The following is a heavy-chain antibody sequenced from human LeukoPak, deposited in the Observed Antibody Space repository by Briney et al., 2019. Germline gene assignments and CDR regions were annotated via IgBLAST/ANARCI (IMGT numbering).Heavy chain of an antibody. V-gene: IGHV1-69*05. Sequence: SVKVSCKASGGTFSSYAISWVRQAPGQGLEWMGRIIPIFGTANYAQKFQGRVTITTDESTSTAYMELSSLRSEDTAVYYCARGFDGDGYTYKWFDPWGQGTLVTVSS. CDR3: ARGFDGDGYTYKWFDP. J-gene: IGHJ5*02. CDR2: IIPIFGTA. D-gene: IGHD5-24*01. CDR1: GGTFSSYA.